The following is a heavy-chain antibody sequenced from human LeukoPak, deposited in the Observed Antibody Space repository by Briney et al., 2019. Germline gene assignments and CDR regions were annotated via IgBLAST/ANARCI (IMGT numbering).Heavy chain of an antibody. CDR3: ARVRDGDYVDH. CDR2: IEQDRSEK. V-gene: IGHV3-7*02. Sequence: GGSLRLSCAASGFTFSNYWMSWVRQAPGKGLEWVANIEQDRSEKYYVDSVKGRFSISRGNAKNSLYLQMNSLRAEDTAVYYCARVRDGDYVDHWGQGTLVTVSS. D-gene: IGHD4-17*01. J-gene: IGHJ4*02. CDR1: GFTFSNYW.